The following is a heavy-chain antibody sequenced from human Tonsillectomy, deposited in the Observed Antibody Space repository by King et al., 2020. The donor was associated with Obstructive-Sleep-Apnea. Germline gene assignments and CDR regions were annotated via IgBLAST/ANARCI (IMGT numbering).Heavy chain of an antibody. D-gene: IGHD3-3*01. CDR1: GGSFSGYY. CDR2: INHSGGT. V-gene: IGHV4-34*01. Sequence: HVQLQQWGAGLLKPSETLSLTCAVYGGSFSGYYWSWIRQPPGKGLEWIGEINHSGGTNYNPSLKSRVTISVDTSKNQFSLKLSSVTAADTAVYYCASGYDFYYWGQGTLVTVSS. J-gene: IGHJ4*02. CDR3: ASGYDFYY.